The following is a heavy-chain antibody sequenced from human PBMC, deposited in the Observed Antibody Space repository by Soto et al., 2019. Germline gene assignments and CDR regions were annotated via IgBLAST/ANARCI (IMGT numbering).Heavy chain of an antibody. CDR1: GGTFSTSS. V-gene: IGHV1-69*13. J-gene: IGHJ4*02. D-gene: IGHD2-15*01. Sequence: ASVKVSCKASGGTFSTSSFVWVRQGPGQGLEWMGGIIPIFTRTNFAQKFQGRVTFSADESTRTTYMELRSLTSEDTAIYYCARDVVRSTAGDSWGQGTLVTVSS. CDR2: IIPIFTRT. CDR3: ARDVVRSTAGDS.